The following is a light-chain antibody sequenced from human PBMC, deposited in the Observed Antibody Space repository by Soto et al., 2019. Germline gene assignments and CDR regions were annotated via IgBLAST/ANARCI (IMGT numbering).Light chain of an antibody. Sequence: QSVLTQPASLSGSPGQSITISCTGTNSDVGSYNLVSWYQQHPGKAPKLVIYKGSKRPSGVSNRFSGSKSGNTASLTISGLQAEDDADYYCCSYAGSITFYVFGTGTKVTVL. J-gene: IGLJ1*01. CDR3: CSYAGSITFYV. V-gene: IGLV2-23*01. CDR2: KGS. CDR1: NSDVGSYNL.